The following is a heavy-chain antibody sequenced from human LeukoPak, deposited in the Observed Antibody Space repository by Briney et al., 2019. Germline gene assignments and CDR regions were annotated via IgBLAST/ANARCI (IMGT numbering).Heavy chain of an antibody. V-gene: IGHV4-34*01. D-gene: IGHD3-22*01. CDR1: GGSFSGYY. Sequence: NPSETLSLTCAVYGGSFSGYYWSWIRQPPGKGLEWIGEINHSGSTNYNPSLKSRVTISVDTSKNQFSLKLSSVTAADTAVYYCARASGGRRNYYDSSGYYNYWGQGTLVTVSS. CDR2: INHSGST. CDR3: ARASGGRRNYYDSSGYYNY. J-gene: IGHJ4*02.